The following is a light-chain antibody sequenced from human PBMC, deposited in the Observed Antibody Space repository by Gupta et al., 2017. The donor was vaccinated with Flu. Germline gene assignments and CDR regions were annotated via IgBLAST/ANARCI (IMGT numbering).Light chain of an antibody. CDR3: QQYYATLALT. Sequence: LAWYQQKPGQPPKLLIYWASTRESGVPDRFNGSGSGTDVTLTSSSLQAEDVAVYYCQQYYATLALTLGGGTKVEIK. CDR2: WAS. J-gene: IGKJ4*01. V-gene: IGKV4-1*01.